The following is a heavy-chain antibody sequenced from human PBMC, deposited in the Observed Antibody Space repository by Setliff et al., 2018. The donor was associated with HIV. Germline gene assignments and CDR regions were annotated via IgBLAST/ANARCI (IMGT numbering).Heavy chain of an antibody. CDR2: ISYDGSRI. J-gene: IGHJ4*02. V-gene: IGHV3-30*07. Sequence: PGGSLRLSCVASGFTFRDFAMDWVRQAPAKGLEWVSAISYDGSRIHYADSVKGRFNISRDNSKNTLYLQGSSLRPEDTALYYCASARIPTGGTSTSFDYWGRGTLVTVSS. CDR1: GFTFRDFA. D-gene: IGHD1-1*01. CDR3: ASARIPTGGTSTSFDY.